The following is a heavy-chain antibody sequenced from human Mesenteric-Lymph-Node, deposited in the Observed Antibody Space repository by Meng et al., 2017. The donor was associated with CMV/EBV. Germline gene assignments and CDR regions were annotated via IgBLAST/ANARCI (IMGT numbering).Heavy chain of an antibody. Sequence: GGSLRLSCAASGFTFSNYDMHWVRQATGKGLEWVSGIGSAGATYSAGSVKGRFTISRDNAKNTLYLQMNSLRAEDTAVYYCARIDYKDAFDIWGQGTMVTVSS. V-gene: IGHV3-13*01. CDR2: IGSAGAT. CDR1: GFTFSNYD. D-gene: IGHD4-11*01. J-gene: IGHJ3*02. CDR3: ARIDYKDAFDI.